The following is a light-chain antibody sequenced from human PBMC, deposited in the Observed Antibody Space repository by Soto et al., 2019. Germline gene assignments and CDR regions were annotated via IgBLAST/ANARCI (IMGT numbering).Light chain of an antibody. Sequence: QSVLTQPPSASGSPGQSVTISCTGTLSDVGGQNSVSWYRQDPGKAPQLIVYDVTQRPSGVPDRFSGSRSGSTASLTASGLQAEDEANYYCSSYTGTTVIFGGGTKVTVL. CDR3: SSYTGTTVI. V-gene: IGLV2-8*01. CDR1: LSDVGGQNS. CDR2: DVT. J-gene: IGLJ2*01.